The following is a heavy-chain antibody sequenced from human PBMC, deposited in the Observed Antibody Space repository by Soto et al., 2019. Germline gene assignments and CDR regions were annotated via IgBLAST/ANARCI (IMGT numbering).Heavy chain of an antibody. CDR3: SRGSFGYYGP. Sequence: GGSLRLSCNCSGFSFSEHAMTWVRQAPGKGLGWVGFIRNTPYGGTTDYAASVRGRFTISRDDSESIAYLQMNSLKTEDSGVYYCSRGSFGYYGPWGPGTLVTVSS. CDR2: IRNTPYGGTT. J-gene: IGHJ5*02. D-gene: IGHD2-2*03. V-gene: IGHV3-49*04. CDR1: GFSFSEHA.